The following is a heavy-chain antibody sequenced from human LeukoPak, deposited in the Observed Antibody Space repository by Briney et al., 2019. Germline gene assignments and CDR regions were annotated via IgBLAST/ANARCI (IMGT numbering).Heavy chain of an antibody. J-gene: IGHJ4*02. CDR2: ISNDGNNK. D-gene: IGHD3-16*01. V-gene: IGHV3-30*04. CDR1: GFTFSNYH. Sequence: HPGRSLRLSCAASGFTFSNYHMHWVRQAPGKGLEWVTVISNDGNNKHYADSVKGRFTISRDDSENTLYLQMNSLRPEDTAMYYCATMGGSFDDWGQGTLVTVPS. CDR3: ATMGGSFDD.